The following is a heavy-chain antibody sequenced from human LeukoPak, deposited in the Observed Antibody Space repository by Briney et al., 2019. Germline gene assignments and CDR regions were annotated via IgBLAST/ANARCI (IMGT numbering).Heavy chain of an antibody. Sequence: GGSLRLSCAAPGFTFSSYAMSWVRQAPGKGLEWVSAISGSGGSTYYADSVKGRFTISRDNSKNTLYLQMNSLRAEDTAVYYCARVGVGATRPDYWGQGTLVTVSS. V-gene: IGHV3-23*01. CDR2: ISGSGGST. J-gene: IGHJ4*02. CDR1: GFTFSSYA. D-gene: IGHD1-26*01. CDR3: ARVGVGATRPDY.